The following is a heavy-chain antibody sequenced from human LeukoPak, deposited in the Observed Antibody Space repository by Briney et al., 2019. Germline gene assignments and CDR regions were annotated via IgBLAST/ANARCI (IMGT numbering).Heavy chain of an antibody. CDR3: ARGQPPDY. V-gene: IGHV4-31*03. CDR1: GGSISSGGYS. D-gene: IGHD6-13*01. Sequence: SETLSLTCTVSGGSISSGGYSWSWIRQHPGKGLEWIGYFYYSGSTYYNPSLKSRVTISVDTSKNQLSLKLSSVTAADTAVYYCARGQPPDYWGQGTLVTVSS. J-gene: IGHJ4*02. CDR2: FYYSGST.